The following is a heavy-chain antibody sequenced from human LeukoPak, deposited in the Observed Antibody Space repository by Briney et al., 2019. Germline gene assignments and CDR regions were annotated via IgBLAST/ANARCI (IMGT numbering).Heavy chain of an antibody. CDR2: ITSSGNTI. D-gene: IGHD4-17*01. J-gene: IGHJ4*02. CDR1: GFTFSSYE. V-gene: IGHV3-48*03. CDR3: ARLTTMTTTGGPFDY. Sequence: GGSLRLSCAASGFTFSSYEMNWVRQAPGKGLEWVSYITSSGNTICYADSVKGRFTISRDNAKNSLYLQMNSLRAEDTAVYYCARLTTMTTTGGPFDYWGQGTLVTVSS.